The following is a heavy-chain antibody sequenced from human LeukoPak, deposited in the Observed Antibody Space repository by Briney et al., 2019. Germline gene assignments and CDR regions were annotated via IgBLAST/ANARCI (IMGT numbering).Heavy chain of an antibody. CDR2: ISSSGSTI. J-gene: IGHJ4*02. V-gene: IGHV3-48*03. Sequence: PGGSLRLSCAASGFTFSSYEMNWVRQAPGKGLEWVSYISSSGSTIYYADSVKGRFTISRDNAKNSLYLQMNSLRAEDTAVYYCASTSYRNDYWGQGTLVTVSS. D-gene: IGHD2-2*01. CDR1: GFTFSSYE. CDR3: ASTSYRNDY.